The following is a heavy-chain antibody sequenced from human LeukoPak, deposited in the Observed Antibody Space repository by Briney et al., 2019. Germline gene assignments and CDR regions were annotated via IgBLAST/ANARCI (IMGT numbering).Heavy chain of an antibody. CDR3: ASLRRYSSGWFDY. J-gene: IGHJ4*02. CDR2: ISSSSSTI. V-gene: IGHV3-48*01. CDR1: GFTFSSYS. Sequence: PGGSLRLSCAASGFTFSSYSMNWVRQAPGKGLEWVSYISSSSSTIYHADSVKGRFTISRDNAKNSLYLQMNSLRAEDTAVYYCASLRRYSSGWFDYWGQGTLVTVSS. D-gene: IGHD6-19*01.